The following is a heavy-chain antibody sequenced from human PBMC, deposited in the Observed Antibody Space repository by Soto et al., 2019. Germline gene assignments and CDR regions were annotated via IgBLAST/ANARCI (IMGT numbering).Heavy chain of an antibody. Sequence: SVKVSCKASGGTFSSYTISWVRQAPGQGLEWMGRIIPILGIANYAQKFQGRVTITADKSTSTAYMELSSLRSEDTAVYYCATDLRFAFDPDTRYAFDIWGQGTLVTVSS. V-gene: IGHV1-69*04. CDR2: IIPILGIA. CDR3: ATDLRFAFDPDTRYAFDI. J-gene: IGHJ3*02. CDR1: GGTFSSYT. D-gene: IGHD3-16*01.